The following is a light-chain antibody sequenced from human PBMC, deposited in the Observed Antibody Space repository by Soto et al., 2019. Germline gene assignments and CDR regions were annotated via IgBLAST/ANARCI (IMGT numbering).Light chain of an antibody. CDR2: EVS. Sequence: QSALTQPPSASGSPGQSVTISCTGTSSDVGGYNFVSWYQQHPGKAPKLLIYEVSKRPSGVPDRFSGSKSDNTASLTVSGLQAEDEADYYCRSFAGGNNLLFGGGTQLTVL. V-gene: IGLV2-8*01. CDR3: RSFAGGNNLL. J-gene: IGLJ2*01. CDR1: SSDVGGYNF.